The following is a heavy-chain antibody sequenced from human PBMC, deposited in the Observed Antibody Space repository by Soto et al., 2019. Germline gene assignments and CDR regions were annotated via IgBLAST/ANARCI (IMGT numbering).Heavy chain of an antibody. V-gene: IGHV1-2*02. D-gene: IGHD5-12*01. Sequence: GASVNVSCKASGYAFTGYYMHWVRQARGQGLEWMGWINPNSGGTNYAQKFQGRVTMTRDTSISTAYMELSRLRSDDTAVYYCARGGDLVATTDDAFDIWGQGTMVTVSS. CDR3: ARGGDLVATTDDAFDI. CDR1: GYAFTGYY. CDR2: INPNSGGT. J-gene: IGHJ3*02.